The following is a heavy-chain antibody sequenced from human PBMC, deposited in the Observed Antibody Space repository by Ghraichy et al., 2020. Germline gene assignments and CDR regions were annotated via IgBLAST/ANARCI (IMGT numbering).Heavy chain of an antibody. V-gene: IGHV3-23*01. J-gene: IGHJ3*02. D-gene: IGHD6-19*01. CDR3: AKDGAVAGKYAFDI. CDR1: GFPFSSYA. CDR2: ISGSVGST. Sequence: GESLNISCAASGFPFSSYAMTWVRQAPGKGLEWVSVISGSVGSTYYADSVKGRFTISRDNSENTLYLQRNSLRAEDTAVYYCAKDGAVAGKYAFDIWGQGTMVTVSS.